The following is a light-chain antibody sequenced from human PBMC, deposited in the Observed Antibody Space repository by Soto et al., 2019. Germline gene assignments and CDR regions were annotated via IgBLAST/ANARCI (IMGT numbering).Light chain of an antibody. CDR2: GVS. CDR1: SSDVGGYDY. J-gene: IGLJ1*01. CDR3: SSHTSSGSLV. V-gene: IGLV2-14*01. Sequence: QSVLTQPASVSGSPGQSITISCTGTSSDVGGYDYVSWYQQYPGKAPKVLIYGVSNRPSGVSNRFSGSKSGNTASLTFSGLQAEDEADYYCSSHTSSGSLVFXTGTKVTVL.